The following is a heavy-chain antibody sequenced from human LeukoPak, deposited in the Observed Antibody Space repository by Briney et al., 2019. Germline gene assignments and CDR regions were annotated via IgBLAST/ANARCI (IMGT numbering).Heavy chain of an antibody. CDR2: IIPIFGTA. V-gene: IGHV1-69*05. J-gene: IGHJ6*03. D-gene: IGHD3-16*01. Sequence: APVKVSCKASGGTFSSSAISWVRQAPGQGLEWRGGIIPIFGTANYAQKFQGRVTITTDESTSTAYMELSSLRSEDTAVYYCARARSWGKHYMDVWGKGATVTVSS. CDR1: GGTFSSSA. CDR3: ARARSWGKHYMDV.